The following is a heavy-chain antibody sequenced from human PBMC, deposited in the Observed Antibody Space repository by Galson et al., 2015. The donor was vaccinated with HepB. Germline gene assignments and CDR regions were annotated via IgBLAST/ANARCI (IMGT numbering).Heavy chain of an antibody. CDR2: INPNSGGT. CDR1: GYTFTGYY. J-gene: IGHJ4*02. V-gene: IGHV1-2*02. Sequence: SVKVSCKASGYTFTGYYMHWVRQAPGQGLEWMGWINPNSGGTNYAQKFQGRVTITADESTSTAYMELSSLRSEDTAVYYCARAGGGSYYRGHFDYWGQGTLVTVSS. CDR3: ARAGGGSYYRGHFDY. D-gene: IGHD1-26*01.